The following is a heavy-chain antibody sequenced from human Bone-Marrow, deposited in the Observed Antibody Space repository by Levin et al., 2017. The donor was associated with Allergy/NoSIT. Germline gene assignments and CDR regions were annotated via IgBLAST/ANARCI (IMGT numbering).Heavy chain of an antibody. V-gene: IGHV3-23*01. CDR1: GLTFSSYA. Sequence: PGGSLRLSCAASGLTFSSYAMSWVRQASGKGLEWVSTISGSGETTYHADSVKGRFTISRDNSRNTVFLQMNSLRADDTAIYYCAKTFWFGVRWGAFDYWGHGTLVTVSS. CDR2: ISGSGETT. CDR3: AKTFWFGVRWGAFDY. D-gene: IGHD3-10*01. J-gene: IGHJ4*01.